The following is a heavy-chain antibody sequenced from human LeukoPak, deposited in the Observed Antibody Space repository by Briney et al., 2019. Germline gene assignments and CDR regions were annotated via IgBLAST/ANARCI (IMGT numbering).Heavy chain of an antibody. CDR3: ARVTAYCSTTSCHDY. J-gene: IGHJ4*02. V-gene: IGHV1-18*01. Sequence: ASVKVSCKSSGYTFTNDGISWVRQAPGQGLEWMGWISAYNGNTDYAQKVQGRVTMTTDTSTATAYMVLRSLRSDDTAVYYCARVTAYCSTTSCHDYWGQGTLVTVSS. CDR1: GYTFTNDG. D-gene: IGHD2-8*01. CDR2: ISAYNGNT.